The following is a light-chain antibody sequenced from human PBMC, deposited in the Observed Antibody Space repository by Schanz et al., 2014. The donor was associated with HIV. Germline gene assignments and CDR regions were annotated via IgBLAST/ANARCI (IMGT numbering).Light chain of an antibody. Sequence: EIVMTQSPATLSVSPGERATLSCRASQSVSSNLAWYQQKPGQAPRLLIYGASNRATGVPDRFSGSGSGTDFTLTISRLEPEDFAVYCCQQYSASPRTFGQGTKVEI. CDR2: GAS. CDR1: QSVSSN. V-gene: IGKV3-20*01. CDR3: QQYSASPRT. J-gene: IGKJ1*01.